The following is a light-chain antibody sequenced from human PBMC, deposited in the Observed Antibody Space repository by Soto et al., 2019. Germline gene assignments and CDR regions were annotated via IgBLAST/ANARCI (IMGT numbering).Light chain of an antibody. CDR1: QSVSSSY. J-gene: IGKJ1*01. Sequence: EIVLTQSPGTLSLSPGERATLSCRASQSVSSSYLAWYQQKPGQAPRLLIYGASSRATGIPDRFSGFGSGTDFTLTISRLEPEDFAVYHCQQYGNFPRTFGQGTKVDIK. V-gene: IGKV3-20*01. CDR3: QQYGNFPRT. CDR2: GAS.